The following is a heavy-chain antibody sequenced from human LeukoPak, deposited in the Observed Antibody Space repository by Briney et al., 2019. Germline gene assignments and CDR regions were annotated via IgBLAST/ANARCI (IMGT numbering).Heavy chain of an antibody. CDR2: INHSGST. Sequence: SETLSLTCAVYGGSFSGYYWSWIRQPPGKGLEWIGEINHSGSTNYNPSLKSRVTISVDTSKNQFSLKLSSVTAADTAVYYCARASLTVTTFRFVYWGQGTLVTVSS. V-gene: IGHV4-34*01. D-gene: IGHD4-17*01. J-gene: IGHJ4*02. CDR1: GGSFSGYY. CDR3: ARASLTVTTFRFVY.